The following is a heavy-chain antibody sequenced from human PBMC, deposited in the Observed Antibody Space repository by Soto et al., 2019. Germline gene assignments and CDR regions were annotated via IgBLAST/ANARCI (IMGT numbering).Heavy chain of an antibody. D-gene: IGHD3-3*01. CDR1: GGSISSYY. CDR3: ARELGDFWSGYYPRWFDP. V-gene: IGHV4-59*01. Sequence: PSETLSLTCTVSGGSISSYYWSWIRQPPGKGLEWIGYIYYSGSTNYNPSLKSRVTISVDTSKNQFSLKLSSVTAADTAVYYCARELGDFWSGYYPRWFDPWGQGTLVTVSS. CDR2: IYYSGST. J-gene: IGHJ5*02.